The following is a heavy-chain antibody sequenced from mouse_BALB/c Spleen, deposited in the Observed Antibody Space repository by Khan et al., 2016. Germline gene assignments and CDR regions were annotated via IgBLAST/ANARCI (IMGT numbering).Heavy chain of an antibody. CDR2: IWAGGST. J-gene: IGHJ2*01. Sequence: QVQLKESGPGLVAPSQCLSITCTVSGFSLTSYGVHWVRQPPGKGLEWLGVIWAGGSTNYNSAPMSRLSISKDNSKSQVFLKMNSQQTDDTAMYYGARLEDIWGQGTTLTVSS. CDR3: ARLEDI. D-gene: IGHD1-3*01. V-gene: IGHV2-9*02. CDR1: GFSLTSYG.